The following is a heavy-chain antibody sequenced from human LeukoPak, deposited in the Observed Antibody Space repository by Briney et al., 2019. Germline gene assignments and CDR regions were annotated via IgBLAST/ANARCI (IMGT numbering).Heavy chain of an antibody. CDR1: GFTFSSYA. Sequence: GGSLRLSCAASGFTFSSYAMSWVRQAPGKGLEWVSAISGGGSTNYAGSVKGRFTISRDDSKNTLYLQMNSLRAEDTAVYYCAKFRGYSYGPIGYWGQGTLVTVSS. CDR2: ISGGGST. V-gene: IGHV3-23*01. CDR3: AKFRGYSYGPIGY. D-gene: IGHD5-18*01. J-gene: IGHJ4*02.